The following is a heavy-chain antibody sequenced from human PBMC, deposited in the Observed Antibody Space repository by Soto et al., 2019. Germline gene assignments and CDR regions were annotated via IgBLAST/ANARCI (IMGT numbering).Heavy chain of an antibody. CDR3: ANTDGYEVEY. D-gene: IGHD5-18*01. CDR1: GYSFVSYW. CDR2: IYPGDSDT. V-gene: IGHV5-51*01. J-gene: IGHJ4*02. Sequence: PGASLKISCKGSGYSFVSYWIAWVRQMPGKGMEWMGSIYPGDSDTTYSPSIQGQVTISADKSSTTVYLQWNTLKASDTAMYYCANTDGYEVEYWGQGTQVTVSS.